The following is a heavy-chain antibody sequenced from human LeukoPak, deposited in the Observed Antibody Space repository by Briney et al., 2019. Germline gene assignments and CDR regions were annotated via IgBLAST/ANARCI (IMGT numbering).Heavy chain of an antibody. D-gene: IGHD3-3*01. J-gene: IGHJ4*02. CDR3: AIVDDFWSGYYTFDY. V-gene: IGHV3-48*03. CDR2: ISSSGSTI. CDR1: GFTFSSYE. Sequence: GGSLRLSCAAPGFTFSSYEMNWVRQAPGKGLEWVSYISSSGSTIYYADSVKGRFTISRDNAKNSLYLQMNSLRAEDTAVYYCAIVDDFWSGYYTFDYWGQGTLVIVSS.